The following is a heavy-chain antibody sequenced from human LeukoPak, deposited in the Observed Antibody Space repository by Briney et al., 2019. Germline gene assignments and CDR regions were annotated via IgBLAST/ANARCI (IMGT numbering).Heavy chain of an antibody. V-gene: IGHV3-53*01. J-gene: IGHJ4*02. Sequence: PGGSLRLSCAASGFTVSSYYMSWVRQPPGKGLEWVSIIYSGGSTYYADSVKGRFTISRDNSKNTLYLQMNSLRAEDTAVYYCARAQDTAMVYYFDSWGQGTLGTVSS. CDR1: GFTVSSYY. D-gene: IGHD5-18*01. CDR3: ARAQDTAMVYYFDS. CDR2: IYSGGST.